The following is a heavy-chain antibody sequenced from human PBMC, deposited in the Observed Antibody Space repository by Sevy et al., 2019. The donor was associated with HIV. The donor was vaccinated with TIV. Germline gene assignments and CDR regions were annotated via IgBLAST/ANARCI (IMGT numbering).Heavy chain of an antibody. J-gene: IGHJ4*02. Sequence: GGSLRLSCAASGFTFDDFAMHWVRQVPGKGLEWVSGLNWDSGSVAYADSVKGRFTISRDNAKNALFLQMNSLRAEDTALYYCAKDIGTTGIDVVANWGQGIKVTVSS. CDR2: LNWDSGSV. V-gene: IGHV3-9*01. CDR1: GFTFDDFA. CDR3: AKDIGTTGIDVVAN. D-gene: IGHD2-15*01.